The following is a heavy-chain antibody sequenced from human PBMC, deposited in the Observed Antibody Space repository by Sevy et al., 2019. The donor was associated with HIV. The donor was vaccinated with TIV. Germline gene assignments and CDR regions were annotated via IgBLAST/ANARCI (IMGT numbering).Heavy chain of an antibody. CDR2: IYYSGST. V-gene: IGHV4-59*13. Sequence: SETLSLTCTVSGGYISSYYWSWIRQPPGKGLEWIGYIYYSGSTNYNPSLKSRVTISVDTSKNQFSLKLSSVTAADTAVYYCARDADSSGWSGPINPWGRGTLVTVSS. CDR1: GGYISSYY. CDR3: ARDADSSGWSGPINP. J-gene: IGHJ2*01. D-gene: IGHD6-19*01.